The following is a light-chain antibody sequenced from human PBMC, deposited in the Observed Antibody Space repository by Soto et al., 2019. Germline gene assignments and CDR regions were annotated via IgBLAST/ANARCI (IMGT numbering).Light chain of an antibody. CDR3: QQHNQWPIT. J-gene: IGKJ5*01. CDR2: GAS. V-gene: IGKV3-15*01. Sequence: EIVLTQSPGTLSLSPGERATLSCRASQSISSSYLAWYQQKPGQAPTLLIYGASTRATGVPARFSGSGSGTEFTLTINSLQSEDSAVYYCQQHNQWPITFGQGTRLEIK. CDR1: QSISSSY.